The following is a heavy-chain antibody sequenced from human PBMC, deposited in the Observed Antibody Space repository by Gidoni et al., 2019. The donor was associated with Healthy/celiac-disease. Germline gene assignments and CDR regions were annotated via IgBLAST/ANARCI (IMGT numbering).Heavy chain of an antibody. CDR3: ANRLGYCSGGSCPGAFDI. Sequence: QVQLVQSGAAVQKPGSSVEVSCKASDGTFSSYAISWVRQAPGQGLEWMGRIIPILGIANYAQKFQGRVTITADKSTSTAYMELSSLRSEDTAVYYCANRLGYCSGGSCPGAFDIWGQGTMVTVSS. J-gene: IGHJ3*02. V-gene: IGHV1-69*09. CDR1: DGTFSSYA. D-gene: IGHD2-15*01. CDR2: IIPILGIA.